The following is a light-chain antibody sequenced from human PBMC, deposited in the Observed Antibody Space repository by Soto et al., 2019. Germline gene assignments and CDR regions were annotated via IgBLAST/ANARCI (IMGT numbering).Light chain of an antibody. CDR1: QIISNY. V-gene: IGKV1-39*01. CDR3: QQSYSTPIT. Sequence: DIQMTQSPSSVSSSVGDRFTITFLSSQIISNYLNGYQQKPGKGPKLLIYSASSLQSGVPSRFSGSGSGTDFTLTISSLQPEDFAPYYCQQSYSTPITFGQGALLEI. CDR2: SAS. J-gene: IGKJ5*01.